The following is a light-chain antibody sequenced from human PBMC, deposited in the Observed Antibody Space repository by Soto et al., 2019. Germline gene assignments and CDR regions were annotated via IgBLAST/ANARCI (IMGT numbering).Light chain of an antibody. J-gene: IGKJ3*01. CDR1: QSVNLN. V-gene: IGKV3-15*01. Sequence: EIVLTQSPDTLSLSPGERATLSCRASQSVNLNLAWYQQKPGQPPRLLLYGASTRATGIPVRFRGSGSGTEFTLTISSLQSEDSAVYYCHQYNSWPRGTFGPGTKVEIK. CDR2: GAS. CDR3: HQYNSWPRGT.